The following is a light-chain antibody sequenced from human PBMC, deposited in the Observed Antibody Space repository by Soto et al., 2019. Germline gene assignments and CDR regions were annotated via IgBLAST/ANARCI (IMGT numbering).Light chain of an antibody. J-gene: IGKJ1*01. V-gene: IGKV1-5*01. CDR1: QSISSW. Sequence: DIQMTQSPSTLSASVGDRVTITCRASQSISSWLAWYQQKPGKAPKLLIYDASSLESGVPSRISVSGSGTEFSLTVSSLQPDDIATYYCQQYNSYSPWTFGQGTKVEIK. CDR2: DAS. CDR3: QQYNSYSPWT.